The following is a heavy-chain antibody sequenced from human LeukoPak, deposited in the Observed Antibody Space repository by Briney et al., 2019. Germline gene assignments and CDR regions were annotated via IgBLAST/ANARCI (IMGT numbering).Heavy chain of an antibody. D-gene: IGHD1-7*01. Sequence: APVNVSCKASGSTFTSYYIHWVRQAPGQGLEWMGIINPSGGSTRYAQKFQGRVTMTRDTSTKTVYMEMSSLRSEDTAVYYCARDPLITATTTWFDPWGQGTLVTVSS. J-gene: IGHJ5*02. CDR1: GSTFTSYY. CDR3: ARDPLITATTTWFDP. V-gene: IGHV1-46*01. CDR2: INPSGGST.